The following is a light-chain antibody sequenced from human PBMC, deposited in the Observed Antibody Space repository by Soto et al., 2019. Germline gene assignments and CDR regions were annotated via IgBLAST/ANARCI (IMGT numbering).Light chain of an antibody. CDR1: QSISSW. CDR2: DAS. Sequence: DIQMTQSPSTLSASVGDRVTITCRASQSISSWLAWYQQKPGKASKLLIYDASSLESGVPSRFSGSGSGTEFTLTISSLQPDDFATYYCQQYNSSPFGQGTKVDIK. J-gene: IGKJ1*01. CDR3: QQYNSSP. V-gene: IGKV1-5*01.